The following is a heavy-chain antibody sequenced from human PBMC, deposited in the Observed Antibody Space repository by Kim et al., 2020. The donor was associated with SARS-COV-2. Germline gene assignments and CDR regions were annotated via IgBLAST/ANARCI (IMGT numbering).Heavy chain of an antibody. CDR2: IYTSGST. D-gene: IGHD1-26*01. Sequence: SETLSLPCTVSGGSISSYYWSWIRQPAGKGLEWIGRIYTSGSTNYNPSLKSRVTMSVDTSKNQFSLKLSSVTAADTAVYYCAKADKASGSPFLFDYWGQGTLVTVSS. CDR1: GGSISSYY. CDR3: AKADKASGSPFLFDY. J-gene: IGHJ4*02. V-gene: IGHV4-4*07.